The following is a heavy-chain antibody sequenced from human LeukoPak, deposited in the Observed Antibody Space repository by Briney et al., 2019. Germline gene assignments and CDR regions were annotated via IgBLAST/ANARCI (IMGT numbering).Heavy chain of an antibody. CDR3: ARDQYDTWSRRGNFDS. CDR2: IKLDGSEK. J-gene: IGHJ4*02. D-gene: IGHD3-3*01. V-gene: IGHV3-7*03. CDR1: GFTFGKYW. Sequence: GGSLRLSCVASGFTFGKYWMSWVRKAPGKGLEWVANIKLDGSEKNYVDSVKGRFTISRDNTKNSLYLQMNSLRAEDTAVFYCARDQYDTWSRRGNFDSWGQGTLVIVSS.